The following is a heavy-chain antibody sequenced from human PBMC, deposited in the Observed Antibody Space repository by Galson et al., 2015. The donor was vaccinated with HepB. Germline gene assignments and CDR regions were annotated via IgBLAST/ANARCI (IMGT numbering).Heavy chain of an antibody. V-gene: IGHV3-30*18. CDR2: ISYDGSNK. J-gene: IGHJ6*03. CDR1: GFTFSSYG. CDR3: AKDRHYYYYYMDV. Sequence: SLRLSCAASGFTFSSYGMHWVRQAPGKGLEWVAVISYDGSNKYYADSVKGRFTISRDNSKNTLYLQMNSLRAEDTAVYYCAKDRHYYYYYMDVWGKGTTVTVSS.